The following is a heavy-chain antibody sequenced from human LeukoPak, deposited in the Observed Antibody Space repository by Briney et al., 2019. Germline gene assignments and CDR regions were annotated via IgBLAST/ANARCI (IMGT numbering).Heavy chain of an antibody. CDR2: INPNSGGT. Sequence: ASVKVSCKASGGTFSSYAISWVRQAPGQGLEWMGWINPNSGGTNYAQKFQGWVTMTRDTSISTAYMELSRLRSDDTAVYYCAMARIAVAGLAFDIWGQGTMVTVSS. CDR3: AMARIAVAGLAFDI. J-gene: IGHJ3*02. V-gene: IGHV1-2*04. CDR1: GGTFSSYA. D-gene: IGHD6-19*01.